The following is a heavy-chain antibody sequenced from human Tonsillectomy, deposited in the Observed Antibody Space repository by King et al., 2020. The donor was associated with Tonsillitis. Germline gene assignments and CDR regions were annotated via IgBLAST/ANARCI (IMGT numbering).Heavy chain of an antibody. V-gene: IGHV1-69*01. CDR1: GGTFSSYA. J-gene: IGHJ4*02. D-gene: IGHD6-6*01. Sequence: QLVQSGAEVKKPGSSVKVSCKASGGTFSSYAISWVRQAPGQGLEWMGGIIPIFGTANYAQKFQGRVTITADESTSTAYTELSSLRSEDTAVYYCARSEYSSSYPTTLFDYWGQGTLVTVSS. CDR3: ARSEYSSSYPTTLFDY. CDR2: IIPIFGTA.